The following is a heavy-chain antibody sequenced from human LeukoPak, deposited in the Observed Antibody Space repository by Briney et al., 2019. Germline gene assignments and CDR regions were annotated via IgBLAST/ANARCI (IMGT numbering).Heavy chain of an antibody. CDR3: AKDTSIGKYCTNGVCSPFDY. CDR1: GFTFSSYA. V-gene: IGHV3-23*01. CDR2: IIDSGDYT. Sequence: EPGGSLTLSCAGPGFTFSSYAMSWVRQTPGQGLEWGSVIIDSGDYTSYAQSVRGRFTISRDNSRNTMYLQMISLRHEDTAVYYCAKDTSIGKYCTNGVCSPFDYWGQGTLVTVSS. J-gene: IGHJ4*02. D-gene: IGHD2-8*01.